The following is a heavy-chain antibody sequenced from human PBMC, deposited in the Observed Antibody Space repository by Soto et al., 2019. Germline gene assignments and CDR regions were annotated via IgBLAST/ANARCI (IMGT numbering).Heavy chain of an antibody. CDR3: ARGGEIMITFGGVTEATDY. J-gene: IGHJ4*02. D-gene: IGHD3-16*01. V-gene: IGHV4-34*01. CDR1: GGSFSGYY. Sequence: SETLSLTCAVYGGSFSGYYWSWIRQPPGKGLEWIGEINHSGSTNYNPSLKSRVTISVDTSKNQFSLKLSSVTAADTAVYYCARGGEIMITFGGVTEATDYWGQGTLVTVSS. CDR2: INHSGST.